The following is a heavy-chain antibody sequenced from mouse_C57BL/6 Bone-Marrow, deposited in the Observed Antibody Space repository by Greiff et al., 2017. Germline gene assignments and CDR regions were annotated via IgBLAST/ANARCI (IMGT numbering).Heavy chain of an antibody. D-gene: IGHD2-12*01. CDR3: ARYDSGHVAY. CDR1: GYTFTSYG. Sequence: QVQLKESGAELARPGASVKLSCKASGYTFTSYGISWVKQRTGQGLEWIGEIYPRSGNTYYNEKFKGKATLTADKSSSTAYMELRSLTSEDSAVYFCARYDSGHVAYWGQGTLVTVSA. CDR2: IYPRSGNT. J-gene: IGHJ3*01. V-gene: IGHV1-81*01.